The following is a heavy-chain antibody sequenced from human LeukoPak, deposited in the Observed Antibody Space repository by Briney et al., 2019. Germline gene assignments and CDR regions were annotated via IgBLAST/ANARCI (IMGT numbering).Heavy chain of an antibody. Sequence: ASVKVSCKASGYTFTSYYMHWVRQAPGQGLEWMGVINPSGGSTSDAQKFQGRVTMTRAMSTSTVYMELNILRSEDTAVDYCARPRAARSSGFDIWGQGTRVTVSS. J-gene: IGHJ3*02. V-gene: IGHV1-46*03. CDR2: INPSGGST. CDR1: GYTFTSYY. CDR3: ARPRAARSSGFDI. D-gene: IGHD6-6*01.